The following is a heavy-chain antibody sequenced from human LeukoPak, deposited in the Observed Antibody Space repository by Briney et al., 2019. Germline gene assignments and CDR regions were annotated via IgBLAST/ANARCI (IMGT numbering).Heavy chain of an antibody. V-gene: IGHV3-53*01. Sequence: GGSLRLSCVASGFTVSSNYMKLGRQAPGKGLEWVSVIYSGGTTHYADSVKGRFTTSRDNSRNTVDLHMNNLRVEDTAKYYFAMGPDTALVKNCYMDVWGTGTTVIISS. CDR3: AMGPDTALVKNCYMDV. D-gene: IGHD5-18*01. J-gene: IGHJ6*03. CDR1: GFTVSSNY. CDR2: IYSGGTT.